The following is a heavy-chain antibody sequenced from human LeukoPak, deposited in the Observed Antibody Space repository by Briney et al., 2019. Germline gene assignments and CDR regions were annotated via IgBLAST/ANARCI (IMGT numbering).Heavy chain of an antibody. CDR1: GFTFSSYA. D-gene: IGHD1-26*01. CDR3: ARGASYSGSYYRSIWFDP. CDR2: INHSGST. J-gene: IGHJ5*02. V-gene: IGHV4-34*01. Sequence: GSLRLSCAASGFTFSSYAMSWVRQAPGKGLEWIGEINHSGSTNYNPSLKSRVTISVDTSKNQFSLKLSSVTAADTAVYYCARGASYSGSYYRSIWFDPWGQGTLVTVSS.